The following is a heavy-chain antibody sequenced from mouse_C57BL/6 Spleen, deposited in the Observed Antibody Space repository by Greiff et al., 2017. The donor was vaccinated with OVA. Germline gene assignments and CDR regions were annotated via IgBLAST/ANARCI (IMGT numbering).Heavy chain of an antibody. CDR3: ARVYKGYAMDY. V-gene: IGHV1-82*01. CDR1: GYAFSSSW. Sequence: QVQLLQSGPELVKPGASVKISCKASGYAFSSSWMNWVKQRPGKGLEWIGRIYPGDGDTNYNGTFKGKATLTADKSTSTAYMQISSLTSEDTAVYFCARVYKGYAMDYWGQGTSVTVSS. J-gene: IGHJ4*01. CDR2: IYPGDGDT.